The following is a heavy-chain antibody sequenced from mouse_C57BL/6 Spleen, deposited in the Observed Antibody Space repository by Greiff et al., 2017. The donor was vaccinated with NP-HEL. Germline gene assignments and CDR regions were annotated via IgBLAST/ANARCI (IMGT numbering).Heavy chain of an antibody. D-gene: IGHD1-1*01. CDR3: ARRYYGTGFDV. CDR1: GFTFSDYY. CDR2: ISNGGGST. V-gene: IGHV5-12*01. Sequence: DVKLQESGGGLVQPGGSLKLSCAASGFTFSDYYMYWVRQTPEKRLEWVAYISNGGGSTYYPDTVKGRFTISRDNAKNTLYLQMSRLKSEDTAMYYCARRYYGTGFDVWGTGTTVTVSS. J-gene: IGHJ1*03.